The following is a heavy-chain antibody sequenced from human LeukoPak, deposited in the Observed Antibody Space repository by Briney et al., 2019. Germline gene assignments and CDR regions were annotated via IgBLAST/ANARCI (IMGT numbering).Heavy chain of an antibody. CDR2: IKSKTDGGTA. D-gene: IGHD5-18*01. CDR3: ATEADTAMALPKN. CDR1: GCTFNNAW. Sequence: GGSLRLSCAASGCTFNNAWMSWVRLAPGKGLEWVGRIKSKTDGGTADYAAPVKGRFTISRDDSKNMVFLQMNSLKIADTALYFCATEADTAMALPKNWGQGTLVTVSS. J-gene: IGHJ4*02. V-gene: IGHV3-15*01.